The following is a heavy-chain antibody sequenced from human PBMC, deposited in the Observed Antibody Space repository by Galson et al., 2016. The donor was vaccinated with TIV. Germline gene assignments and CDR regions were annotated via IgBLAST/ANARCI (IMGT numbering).Heavy chain of an antibody. CDR2: ISYDGSNK. CDR3: AKVGARGYGDYPYHLAY. J-gene: IGHJ4*02. Sequence: SLRLSCAASGFTFSIYAMHWVRQAPGKGLEWVGLISYDGSNKWYAASVKGRFTISRDNSKNTLYLQMNSLRVEDTAVYYCAKVGARGYGDYPYHLAYWGQGTLVTVSS. D-gene: IGHD4-17*01. CDR1: GFTFSIYA. V-gene: IGHV3-30*18.